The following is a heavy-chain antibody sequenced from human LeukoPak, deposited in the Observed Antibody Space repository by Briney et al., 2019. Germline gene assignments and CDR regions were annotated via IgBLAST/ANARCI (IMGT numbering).Heavy chain of an antibody. V-gene: IGHV4-61*02. CDR2: IYTSGST. CDR1: GGSISSGSYY. D-gene: IGHD1-26*01. CDR3: AGSPLVGATGFFQH. J-gene: IGHJ1*01. Sequence: SQTLSLTCTLSGGSISSGSYYWSWIRQPAGKGLEWIGRIYTSGSTNYNPSLKSRVTISVDMSKNQFSLKLSSVTAADTAVDYCAGSPLVGATGFFQHWGQGTLVTVSS.